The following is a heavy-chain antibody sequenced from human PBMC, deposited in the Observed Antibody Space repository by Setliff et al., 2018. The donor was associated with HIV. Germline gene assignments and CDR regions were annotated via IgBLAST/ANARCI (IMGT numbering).Heavy chain of an antibody. V-gene: IGHV4-39*07. CDR2: INYSGTT. Sequence: PSETLSLTCIVSRGSISSTSHYWSWIRQPPGKGLEWIGEINYSGTTNHNPFLKSRVTISVDTSKKQFSLKLNSVTAADSAIYYCAATYCRGGGRDCPQMYDYWGQGSLVTVSS. CDR3: AATYCRGGGRDCPQMYDY. D-gene: IGHD2-15*01. CDR1: RGSISSTSHY. J-gene: IGHJ4*02.